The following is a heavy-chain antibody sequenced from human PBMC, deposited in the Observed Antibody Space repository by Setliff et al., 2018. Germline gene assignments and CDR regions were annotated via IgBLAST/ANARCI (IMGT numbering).Heavy chain of an antibody. J-gene: IGHJ4*02. CDR3: AGGYPSNFDY. V-gene: IGHV3-23*01. CDR1: GFIFSGYT. Sequence: GGSLRLSCAASGFIFSGYTMNWVRQAPGRGLEWVSSISSSGDSTYYADSVKGRFTISRDNSKNTLYLQLNSLRAEDTAIYYCAGGYPSNFDYWGQGTLVTVSS. D-gene: IGHD3-22*01. CDR2: ISSSGDST.